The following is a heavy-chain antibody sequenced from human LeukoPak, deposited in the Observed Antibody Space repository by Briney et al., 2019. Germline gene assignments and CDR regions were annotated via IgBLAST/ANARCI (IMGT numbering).Heavy chain of an antibody. CDR1: GFTFDDYG. D-gene: IGHD1-26*01. CDR3: ARDGRIVGAISFDY. V-gene: IGHV3-20*04. Sequence: PGGSLRLSCAASGFTFDDYGMSWVRQAPGKGLEWVSGISWNGGSTVYADSVKGRFTISRDNAKNSLYLQMNSLRAEDTAVYYWARDGRIVGAISFDYWGQGTLVTVVS. J-gene: IGHJ4*02. CDR2: ISWNGGST.